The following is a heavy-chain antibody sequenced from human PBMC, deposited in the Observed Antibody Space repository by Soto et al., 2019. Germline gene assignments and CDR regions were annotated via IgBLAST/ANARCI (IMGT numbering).Heavy chain of an antibody. Sequence: EVQLVESGGGLVQPGGSLTLSCAASGFTFSSYWMHWVRQAPGKGVVWVSRINPDGRGTNYADSVKGRFTISRDNAKNTLYLQMNSLRPEDTAVYYCARVGQGAWYFDLWGRGTLDTVSS. CDR1: GFTFSSYW. J-gene: IGHJ2*01. D-gene: IGHD1-26*01. CDR3: ARVGQGAWYFDL. V-gene: IGHV3-74*01. CDR2: INPDGRGT.